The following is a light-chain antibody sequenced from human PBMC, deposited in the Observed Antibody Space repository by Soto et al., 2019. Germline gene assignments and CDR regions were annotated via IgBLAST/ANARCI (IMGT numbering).Light chain of an antibody. V-gene: IGLV1-44*01. CDR1: SSNIGSNT. CDR2: SNN. Sequence: QSVLTQPPSASGTPGQRVTISCSGSSSNIGSNTVNWYQQLPGTAPKLLIYSNNQRPSGVPDRFSGSKSGTSASLAISGLQSEDEADYYCAAWDDSLNGNYVFGTGTKLTGL. CDR3: AAWDDSLNGNYV. J-gene: IGLJ1*01.